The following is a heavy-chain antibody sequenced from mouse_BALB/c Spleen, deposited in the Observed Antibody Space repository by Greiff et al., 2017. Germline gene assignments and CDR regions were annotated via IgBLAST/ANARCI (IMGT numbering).Heavy chain of an antibody. V-gene: IGHV5-4*02. D-gene: IGHD2-10*02. Sequence: EVKLMESGGGLVKPGGSLKLSCAASGFTFSDYYMYWVRQTPEKRLEWVATISDGGSYTYYPDSVKGRFTISRDNAKNNLYLQMSSLKSEDTAMYYCARESMVTTYAMDYWGQGTSVTVSS. CDR2: ISDGGSYT. J-gene: IGHJ4*01. CDR1: GFTFSDYY. CDR3: ARESMVTTYAMDY.